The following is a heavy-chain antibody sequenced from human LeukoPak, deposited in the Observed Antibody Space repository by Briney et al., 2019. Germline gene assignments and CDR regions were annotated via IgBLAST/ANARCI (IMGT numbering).Heavy chain of an antibody. V-gene: IGHV1-18*01. CDR3: ARARVYYDILTGFLDY. J-gene: IGHJ4*02. CDR2: ICTYNGNT. CDR1: GYTFTTHG. D-gene: IGHD3-9*01. Sequence: ASVKVSCKASGYTFTTHGFSWVRQAPGQGLEWMGWICTYNGNTNYAQKLQGRVTMTTDTSTSTAYMELRSLRSDDTAVYYCARARVYYDILTGFLDYWGQGTLVTVSS.